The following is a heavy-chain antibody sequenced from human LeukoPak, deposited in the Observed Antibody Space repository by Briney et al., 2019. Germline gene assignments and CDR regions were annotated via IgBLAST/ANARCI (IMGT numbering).Heavy chain of an antibody. V-gene: IGHV1-24*01. CDR3: ATGIAAAGSDWFDP. CDR1: GYTLSELS. D-gene: IGHD6-13*01. Sequence: ASVKLSCKVSGYTLSELSMNWVRQAPGKGLEWMGGFDPEDGETIYAQKFQGRAAMTEDTSTDTAYIELSRLRSEATAVYYCATGIAAAGSDWFDPWGQGTLVTVSS. J-gene: IGHJ5*02. CDR2: FDPEDGET.